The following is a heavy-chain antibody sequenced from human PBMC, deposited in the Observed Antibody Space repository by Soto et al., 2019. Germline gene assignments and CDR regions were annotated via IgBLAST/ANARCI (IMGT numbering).Heavy chain of an antibody. CDR1: GFTFSSYG. CDR2: ISYDGSNK. Sequence: GGSLRLSCAASGFTFSSYGMHWVRQAPGKGLEWVAVISYDGSNKYYADSVKGRFTVSRDNSKNTLYLQMNSLRAEDTAVYYCAKDGPVTIFGVVDGMDVWGQGTTVTVSS. V-gene: IGHV3-30*18. CDR3: AKDGPVTIFGVVDGMDV. J-gene: IGHJ6*02. D-gene: IGHD3-3*01.